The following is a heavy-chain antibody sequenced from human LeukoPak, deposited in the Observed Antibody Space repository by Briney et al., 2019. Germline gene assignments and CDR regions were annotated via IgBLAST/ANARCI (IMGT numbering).Heavy chain of an antibody. V-gene: IGHV4-39*01. J-gene: IGHJ4*02. CDR1: GGSISSTNYY. D-gene: IGHD4-17*01. CDR2: IYYGGRS. CDR3: ARQMNTVTADY. Sequence: SETLSLTCAVSGGSISSTNYYWGGSRQPPGKGLEGIASIYYGGRSYYNPSLASRVTISVDTSRNQFSLRLSSVTAADTAVYYCARQMNTVTADYWGQGTLVTVSS.